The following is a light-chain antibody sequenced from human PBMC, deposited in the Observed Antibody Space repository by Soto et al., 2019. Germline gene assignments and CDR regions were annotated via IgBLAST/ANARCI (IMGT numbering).Light chain of an antibody. CDR1: SSDVGGYNY. Sequence: QSALTQPASRSGSPGQSITISCTGTSSDVGGYNYVSWYQQQPGKAPKLMMYEVSKRASGVYNRFSGSKSGNTASLTISGLQAEDEADYYCSSYTSSSTPYVFGTGTKLTVL. V-gene: IGLV2-14*01. CDR3: SSYTSSSTPYV. J-gene: IGLJ1*01. CDR2: EVS.